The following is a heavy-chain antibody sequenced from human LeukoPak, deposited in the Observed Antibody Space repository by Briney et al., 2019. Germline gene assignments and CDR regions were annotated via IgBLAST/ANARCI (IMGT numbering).Heavy chain of an antibody. Sequence: SVKVSCKASGGTFSSYAISWVRQAPGQGLERMGGIIPIFGTANYAQKFQGRVTITADESTSTAYMELSSLRSEDTAVYYCARGGTMVRGVPVHNWFDPWGQGTLVTVSS. CDR3: ARGGTMVRGVPVHNWFDP. CDR1: GGTFSSYA. D-gene: IGHD3-10*01. V-gene: IGHV1-69*13. CDR2: IIPIFGTA. J-gene: IGHJ5*02.